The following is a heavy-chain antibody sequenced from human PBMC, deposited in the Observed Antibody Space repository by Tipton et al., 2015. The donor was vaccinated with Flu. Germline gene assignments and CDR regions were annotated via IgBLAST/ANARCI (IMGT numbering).Heavy chain of an antibody. J-gene: IGHJ4*02. CDR1: GFNFRDYG. Sequence: SLRLSCAASGFNFRDYGMHWVRQAPGKGLEWVAVMSYDGTNKYYGDSVKGRFTVSRDYSKNTIYLQMNSLRADDTAIYYCARGGFYYDNSGFDSWGQGTLVTVSS. CDR2: MSYDGTNK. CDR3: ARGGFYYDNSGFDS. D-gene: IGHD3-22*01. V-gene: IGHV3-30*03.